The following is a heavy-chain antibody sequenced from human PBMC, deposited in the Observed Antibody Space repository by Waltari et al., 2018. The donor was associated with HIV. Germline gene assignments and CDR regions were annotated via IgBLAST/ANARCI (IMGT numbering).Heavy chain of an antibody. Sequence: QVQLQESGPGLVKPSETLSLTCTVSGYSISSGYYWGWIRQPPGKGLEWIGSIYHSGSTYYNPSLKSRVTISVDTSKNQFSLKLSSVTAADTAVYYCARVAGGPKGLLWFGGGWFDPWGQGTLVTVSS. CDR3: ARVAGGPKGLLWFGGGWFDP. V-gene: IGHV4-38-2*02. J-gene: IGHJ5*02. CDR1: GYSISSGYY. D-gene: IGHD3-10*01. CDR2: IYHSGST.